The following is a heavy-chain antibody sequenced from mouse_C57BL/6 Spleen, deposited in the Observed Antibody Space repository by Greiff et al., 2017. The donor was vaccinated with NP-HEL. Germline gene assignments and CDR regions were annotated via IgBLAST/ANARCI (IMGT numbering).Heavy chain of an antibody. CDR3: ARTGYDGYYEGFAY. J-gene: IGHJ3*01. V-gene: IGHV1-19*01. Sequence: EVQLQQSGPVLVKPGASVKMSCKASGYTFTDYYMNWVKQSHGKSLEWIGVINPYNGGTSYNQKFKGKATLTVDKSSSTAYMELNSLTSEDSAVYYCARTGYDGYYEGFAYWGQGTLVTVSA. CDR1: GYTFTDYY. CDR2: INPYNGGT. D-gene: IGHD2-3*01.